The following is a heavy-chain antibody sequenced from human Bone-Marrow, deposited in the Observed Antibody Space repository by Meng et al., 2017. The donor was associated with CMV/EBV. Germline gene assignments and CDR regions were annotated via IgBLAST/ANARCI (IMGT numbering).Heavy chain of an antibody. V-gene: IGHV1-18*01. Sequence: ASVKVSCKASGYTFTSYGISWVRQAPGQGLEWMGWISAFNDNTNYAQKLQGRVTMTTDTSTRTAYMELRSLRPDDTAVYYCARDSYSSSSPWFDPWGQGTLVTVSS. D-gene: IGHD6-6*01. CDR3: ARDSYSSSSPWFDP. J-gene: IGHJ5*02. CDR2: ISAFNDNT. CDR1: GYTFTSYG.